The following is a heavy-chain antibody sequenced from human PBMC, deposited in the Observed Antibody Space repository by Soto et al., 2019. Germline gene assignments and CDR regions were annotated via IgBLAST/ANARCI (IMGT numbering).Heavy chain of an antibody. Sequence: QVQLVQSGAEVKKPGSSVKVSCKASGGTFSSYAISWVRQAPGQGLEWMGGIIPIFGTANYAQKFQGRVTITADGSTSTAYMELNSLRSEDTDEYYCAREPENGYDKNYYYCYYRMDVWGQGTTVTVSS. CDR2: IIPIFGTA. V-gene: IGHV1-69*01. D-gene: IGHD5-12*01. CDR3: AREPENGYDKNYYYCYYRMDV. CDR1: GGTFSSYA. J-gene: IGHJ6*02.